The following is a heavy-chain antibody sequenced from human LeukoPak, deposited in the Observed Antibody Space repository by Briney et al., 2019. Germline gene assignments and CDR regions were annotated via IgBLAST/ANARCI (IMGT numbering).Heavy chain of an antibody. CDR2: INHSGST. CDR1: GGSFSGYY. J-gene: IGHJ2*01. CDR3: ARLQHNVVESAASWYFDL. D-gene: IGHD2-21*01. Sequence: SETLSLTCAVYGGSFSGYYWSWIRQPPGKGLEWIGEINHSGSTNYNPSLKSRVTISVDTSKNQFSLKLSSVTAADTAVYYCARLQHNVVESAASWYFDLWGRGTLVTVPS. V-gene: IGHV4-34*01.